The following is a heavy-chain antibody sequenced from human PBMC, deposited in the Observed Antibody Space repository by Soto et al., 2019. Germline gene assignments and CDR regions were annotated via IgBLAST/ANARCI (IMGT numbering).Heavy chain of an antibody. CDR3: ARARYHSGYDRYYFDY. V-gene: IGHV4-4*02. CDR2: IYHSGST. CDR1: SGSISSSNW. J-gene: IGHJ4*02. D-gene: IGHD5-12*01. Sequence: QVQLQESGPGLVKPSGTLSLTCAVSSGSISSSNWWSWVGQPPGKGLGGIGEIYHSGSTNYNPSLKSRVTISVDKSKNQFSLKLSSVTAADTAVYYCARARYHSGYDRYYFDYWGQGTLVTVSS.